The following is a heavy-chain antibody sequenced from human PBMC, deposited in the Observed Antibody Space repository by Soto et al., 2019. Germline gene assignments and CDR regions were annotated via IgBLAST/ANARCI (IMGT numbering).Heavy chain of an antibody. CDR1: GYTFTGYY. V-gene: IGHV1-2*04. Sequence: QVQLVQSGAEVKKPGASVKVSCKASGYTFTGYYMHWVRQAPGQGLEWMGWINPNSGGTNYAQKFQGWVTMTRDTSISRAYMELRRLRSDDTAEYYCARAAGALLWFGELHYWGQGTLVTVSS. D-gene: IGHD3-10*01. CDR3: ARAAGALLWFGELHY. CDR2: INPNSGGT. J-gene: IGHJ4*02.